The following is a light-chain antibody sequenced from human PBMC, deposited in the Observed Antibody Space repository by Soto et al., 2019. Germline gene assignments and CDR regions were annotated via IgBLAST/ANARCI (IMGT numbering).Light chain of an antibody. V-gene: IGKV3-11*01. CDR2: DAS. CDR3: QQGGYPLP. J-gene: IGKJ3*01. Sequence: EIVLTQSPATLSLSPGERATLSCRASQNVRTYLAWYQQKPGQDPRLLIYDASNRANGIPPRFTGSGSGTDFTLTISSLEPEDFAIYYCQQGGYPLPFGPGTKVDIK. CDR1: QNVRTY.